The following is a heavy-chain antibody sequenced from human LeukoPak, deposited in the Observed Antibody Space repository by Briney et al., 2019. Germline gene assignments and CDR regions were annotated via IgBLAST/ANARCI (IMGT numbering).Heavy chain of an antibody. D-gene: IGHD1-26*01. J-gene: IGHJ3*02. CDR1: GGSISSSSYY. Sequence: PETLSLTCTVSGGSISSSSYYWSWIRQPPGKGLEWIGEINHSGSTNYNPSLKSRVTISVDTSKNQFSLKLSSVTAADTAVYYCARGGYSGSPSGADPDRDAFDIWGQGTMVTVSS. CDR3: ARGGYSGSPSGADPDRDAFDI. CDR2: INHSGST. V-gene: IGHV4-39*07.